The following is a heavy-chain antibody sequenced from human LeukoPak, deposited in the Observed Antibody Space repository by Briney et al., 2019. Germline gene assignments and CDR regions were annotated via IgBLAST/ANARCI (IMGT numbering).Heavy chain of an antibody. Sequence: GGSLRLSCAASGFTFSSYGMHWVRQAPGKGLEWVSAISGSGGSTYYADSVKGRFTISRDNSKNTLYLQMNSLRAEDTAVYYCARSPPYSSSWLRDYWGQGTLVTVSS. J-gene: IGHJ4*02. CDR2: ISGSGGST. V-gene: IGHV3-23*01. CDR3: ARSPPYSSSWLRDY. CDR1: GFTFSSYG. D-gene: IGHD6-13*01.